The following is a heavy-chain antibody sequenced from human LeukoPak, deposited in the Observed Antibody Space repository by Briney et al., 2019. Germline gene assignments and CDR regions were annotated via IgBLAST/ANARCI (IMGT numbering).Heavy chain of an antibody. CDR2: IYYSGST. CDR1: GGSFSDYY. CDR3: ARQTGSGLFILP. D-gene: IGHD3-10*01. Sequence: SETLSLTCAVYGGSFSDYYWSWIRQPPGKGLEWIGSIYYSGSTYYNPSLKSRVTISVDTSKNRFSLRLTSVTAADTAVYYCARQTGSGLFILPGGQGKLVTVSS. J-gene: IGHJ4*02. V-gene: IGHV4-34*01.